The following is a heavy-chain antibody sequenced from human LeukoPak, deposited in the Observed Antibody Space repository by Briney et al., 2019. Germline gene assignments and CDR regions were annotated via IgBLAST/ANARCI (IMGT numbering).Heavy chain of an antibody. CDR3: AKEGRKSGNTYGCENDF. D-gene: IGHD5-18*01. CDR1: GFTVSSNY. J-gene: IGHJ4*02. CDR2: INWNGGSR. Sequence: GGSLRLSCAASGFTVSSNYMSWVRQAPGKGLEWVSGINWNGGSRHYADSVKGRFTISRDNAKNSLYLQMNSLRAEDTAIYYCAKEGRKSGNTYGCENDFWGQGTLVTVSS. V-gene: IGHV3-20*04.